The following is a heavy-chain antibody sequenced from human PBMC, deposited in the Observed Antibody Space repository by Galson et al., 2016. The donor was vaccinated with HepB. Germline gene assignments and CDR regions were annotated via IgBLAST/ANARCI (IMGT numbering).Heavy chain of an antibody. CDR1: GDSVSSNKW. Sequence: SETLSLTCAVYGDSVSSNKWWTWVRQPPGKGLEWIGEIHHRRSSNFNPSLKSRVTISVDKSKNQFSLTLNSVTAADTAVYFCARGGDWRLDYWGQGSLVTVSS. D-gene: IGHD2-21*02. CDR2: IHHRRSS. V-gene: IGHV4-4*02. CDR3: ARGGDWRLDY. J-gene: IGHJ4*02.